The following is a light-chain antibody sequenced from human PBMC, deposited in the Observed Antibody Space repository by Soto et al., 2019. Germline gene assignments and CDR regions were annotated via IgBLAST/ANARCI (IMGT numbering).Light chain of an antibody. CDR3: QQYYNWIT. Sequence: EIVMTQFPATLSVSPGERATLSCRASQSLSSNLAWYQHKPGQAPRLLIYGASTRAPGIPAKFSGSGSGTEFTLTISSHQSEDFAVYYCQQYYNWITFGPGTKVDIK. CDR2: GAS. J-gene: IGKJ3*01. CDR1: QSLSSN. V-gene: IGKV3-15*01.